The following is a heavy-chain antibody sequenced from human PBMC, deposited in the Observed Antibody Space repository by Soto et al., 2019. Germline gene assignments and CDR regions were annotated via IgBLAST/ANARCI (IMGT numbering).Heavy chain of an antibody. D-gene: IGHD2-15*01. CDR2: ISVHNGKT. CDR3: ARDDRQWAGAEAVVTSTRVYPGMHV. V-gene: IGHV1-18*01. CDR1: GYIFINYG. Sequence: QVQLVQSGAEVKKPGASVKVSCKASGYIFINYGLSWVRQAPGEGLEWMGWISVHNGKTHSAQKFAGIVTTTTHTYSSPAYMDLRSRRPDDTAVSYCARDDRQWAGAEAVVTSTRVYPGMHVWGQGTTVIVSS. J-gene: IGHJ6*02.